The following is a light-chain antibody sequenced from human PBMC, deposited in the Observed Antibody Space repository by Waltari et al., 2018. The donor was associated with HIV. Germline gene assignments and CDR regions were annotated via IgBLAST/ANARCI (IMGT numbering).Light chain of an antibody. CDR1: KLGDKY. V-gene: IGLV3-1*01. CDR2: QDS. CDR3: QAWDSSTVV. J-gene: IGLJ2*01. Sequence: TQPPSVSVSPGQTASITCSGDKLGDKYACWYQQKPGQSPVLVIYQDSKRPSGIPERFSGSNSGNTATLTISGTQAMDEADYYCQAWDSSTVVFGGGTKVPVL.